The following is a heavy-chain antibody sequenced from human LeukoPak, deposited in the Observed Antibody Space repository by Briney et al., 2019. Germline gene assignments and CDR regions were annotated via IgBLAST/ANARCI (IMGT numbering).Heavy chain of an antibody. Sequence: GGSLRLSCTASESAFGNFYMSWIRQAPGKGLEWVAYIDGRSTAILYADSVRGRFTISRDNSKNSLYLEMNSLTAEDTAVYHCARDYRPYYFDYWGQGALVTVSS. V-gene: IGHV3-11*01. CDR3: ARDYRPYYFDY. CDR1: ESAFGNFY. CDR2: IDGRSTAI. D-gene: IGHD3-16*02. J-gene: IGHJ4*02.